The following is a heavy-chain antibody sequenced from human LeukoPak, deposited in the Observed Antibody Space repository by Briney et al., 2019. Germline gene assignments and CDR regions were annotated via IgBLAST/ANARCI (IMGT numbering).Heavy chain of an antibody. CDR1: GGSIRSYY. CDR2: MYYTGST. Sequence: SETLSLTCTVSGGSIRSYYWSWIRQPPGKGLEWIGYMYYTGSTNYNPSLKSRVTISVDTAKNQFSLKLRSVTAADTAVCYCARRHCSGGSCYPDYWGQGTLVTVSS. CDR3: ARRHCSGGSCYPDY. V-gene: IGHV4-59*08. D-gene: IGHD2-15*01. J-gene: IGHJ4*02.